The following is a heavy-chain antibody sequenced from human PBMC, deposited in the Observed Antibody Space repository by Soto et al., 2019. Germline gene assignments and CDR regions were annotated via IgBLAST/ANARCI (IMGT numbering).Heavy chain of an antibody. J-gene: IGHJ4*02. D-gene: IGHD5-18*01. CDR3: AKDPHRIQLLFWSDY. V-gene: IGHV3-23*01. CDR1: GLTFSSYA. Sequence: EVQLLESGGGLVQPGGSLRLSCAASGLTFSSYAMSWVRQAPGKGLEWVSGISGSGGSTYYADSVKAGFTISRDNSKNTLYLQMNSLRAEDTAVYYCAKDPHRIQLLFWSDYWGQGTLVTVSS. CDR2: ISGSGGST.